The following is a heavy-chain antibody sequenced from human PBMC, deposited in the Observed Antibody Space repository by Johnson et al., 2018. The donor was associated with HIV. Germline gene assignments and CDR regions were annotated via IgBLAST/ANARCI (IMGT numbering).Heavy chain of an antibody. D-gene: IGHD6-6*01. CDR3: AIEGIAARLAAFDI. V-gene: IGHV3-7*05. J-gene: IGHJ3*02. Sequence: VQLVESGGGLVQPGGSLRLSCAASGFTFSSYWMSWVRQAPGKGLEWVANIKQDGSEKYYVDSVKGRFTISRDNAKNSLYLQMNSLRAEDTAVYYCAIEGIAARLAAFDIWGQGTVVIVSS. CDR1: GFTFSSYW. CDR2: IKQDGSEK.